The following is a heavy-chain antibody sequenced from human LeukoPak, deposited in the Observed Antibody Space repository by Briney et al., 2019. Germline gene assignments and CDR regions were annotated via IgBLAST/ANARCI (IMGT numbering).Heavy chain of an antibody. V-gene: IGHV3-23*01. CDR1: GFTFSSYA. J-gene: IGHJ5*02. CDR2: ISGSGGST. Sequence: PGGSLRLSCAASGFTFSSYAMSWVRQAPGKGLEWVSAISGSGGSTYYADSVKGRFTISRENSKNTLYLQMNSLRPEDTAVYYCAKDGDYSILRWFDPWGQGTLVTVSS. CDR3: AKDGDYSILRWFDP. D-gene: IGHD4-11*01.